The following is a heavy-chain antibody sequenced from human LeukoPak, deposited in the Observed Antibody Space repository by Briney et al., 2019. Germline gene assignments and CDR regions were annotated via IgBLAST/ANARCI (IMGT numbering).Heavy chain of an antibody. V-gene: IGHV3-23*01. CDR2: ISGSGGRT. J-gene: IGHJ4*02. D-gene: IGHD3-10*01. Sequence: GGSLRLSCAASGFTFSSYAMSWVRQAPGKGLEWVSGISGSGGRTYHADSVEGRSTISRDNSKKPLYLQMNSLRAEDTALYYCARDPVSIGSRMNSDYWGQGTLVTVSS. CDR1: GFTFSSYA. CDR3: ARDPVSIGSRMNSDY.